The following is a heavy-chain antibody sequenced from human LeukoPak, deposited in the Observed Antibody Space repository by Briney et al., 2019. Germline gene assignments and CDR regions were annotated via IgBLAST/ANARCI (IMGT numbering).Heavy chain of an antibody. Sequence: PGRSLRLSCAASGFTLSSYGMHWVRQAPGKGLEWVAVISYDGSNKYYADSVKGRFTISRDNSKNTLYLQMNSLRAEDTAVYYCAKDIVVVPAARGRYYYYGMDVWGQGTTVTVSS. CDR3: AKDIVVVPAARGRYYYYGMDV. J-gene: IGHJ6*02. CDR2: ISYDGSNK. CDR1: GFTLSSYG. V-gene: IGHV3-30*18. D-gene: IGHD2-2*01.